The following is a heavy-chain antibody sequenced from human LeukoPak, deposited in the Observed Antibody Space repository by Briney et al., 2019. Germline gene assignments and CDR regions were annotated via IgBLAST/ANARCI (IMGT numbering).Heavy chain of an antibody. J-gene: IGHJ4*02. CDR2: ISGSGRTT. D-gene: IGHD4/OR15-4a*01. CDR3: AKNVVLKGYIDY. CDR1: GFTFSNHA. Sequence: PGGSLRLSCAASGFTFSNHAMSWVRQTPGKGLQWVSVISGSGRTTEYADSVKGRFTISRDNSKNTLSLQMNSLRVEDTAIYYCAKNVVLKGYIDYWGQGTLVTVSS. V-gene: IGHV3-23*01.